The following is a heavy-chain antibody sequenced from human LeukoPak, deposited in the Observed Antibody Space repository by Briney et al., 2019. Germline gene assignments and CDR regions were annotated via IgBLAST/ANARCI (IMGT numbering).Heavy chain of an antibody. CDR3: ANQYSRDPLEASGYYYYGMDV. J-gene: IGHJ6*02. CDR1: GFTFSIYG. CDR2: ISYDGSNK. V-gene: IGHV3-30*18. D-gene: IGHD6-6*01. Sequence: GGSLRLSCAASGFTFSIYGMHWARHAPGKGLEGGAVISYDGSNKYYADSVKGRFTISRDNSKNTLYLQMNSLRAEDTAVYYCANQYSRDPLEASGYYYYGMDVWGQGTTVTVSS.